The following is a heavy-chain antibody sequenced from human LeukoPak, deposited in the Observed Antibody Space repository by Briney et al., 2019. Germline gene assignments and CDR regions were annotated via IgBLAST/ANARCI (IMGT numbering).Heavy chain of an antibody. D-gene: IGHD3-3*01. J-gene: IGHJ4*02. CDR1: GGSISSSSYC. Sequence: KPSETLSLTCTVSGGSISSSSYCWGWIRQPPGKGLEWIGSIYYSGSTYYNPSRKSRVTISIHTSKNQFSLKLSSVTAADTAVYYCARDFWSGYFDYWGQGTLVTVSS. CDR3: ARDFWSGYFDY. CDR2: IYYSGST. V-gene: IGHV4-39*02.